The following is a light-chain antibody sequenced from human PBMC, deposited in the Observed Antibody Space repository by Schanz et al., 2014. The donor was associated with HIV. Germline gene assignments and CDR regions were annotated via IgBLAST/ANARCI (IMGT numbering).Light chain of an antibody. J-gene: IGLJ2*01. Sequence: QSALTQPASVSGSPGQSITISCTGTSSDIGGYDLVSWYQQHPGKAPKLIIYEVTKRPSGVPDRFSGSRSGNTASLTVSGLLTEDEADYYCSSYAGSNNVIFGGGTKLTVL. CDR3: SSYAGSNNVI. V-gene: IGLV2-8*01. CDR2: EVT. CDR1: SSDIGGYDL.